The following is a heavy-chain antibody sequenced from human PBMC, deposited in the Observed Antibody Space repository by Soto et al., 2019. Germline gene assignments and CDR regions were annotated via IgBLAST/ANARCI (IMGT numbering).Heavy chain of an antibody. CDR3: ARQRNSVVNHAYFAL. V-gene: IGHV4-39*01. Sequence: PSETLSLTCTVTGDSISSRSYYWGRMRQPPGKGLEWIGSIYYSGSTYNNPSLRSRVSMSIDTSKDQFSLKLKSVTAADTALYFCARQRNSVVNHAYFALWGPGSRVTVS. J-gene: IGHJ4*02. CDR1: GDSISSRSYY. CDR2: IYYSGST. D-gene: IGHD2-21*01.